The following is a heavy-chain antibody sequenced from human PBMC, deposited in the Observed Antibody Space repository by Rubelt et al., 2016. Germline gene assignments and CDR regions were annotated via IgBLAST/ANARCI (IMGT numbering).Heavy chain of an antibody. J-gene: IGHJ3*02. CDR2: GST. Sequence: GSTYYNPSLKSRVTISVDTSKNQFSLKLSSVTAADTAVYYCAREVGGFILTGYRGSDAFDIWGQGTMVTVSS. CDR3: AREVGGFILTGYRGSDAFDI. D-gene: IGHD3-9*01. V-gene: IGHV4-30-4*07.